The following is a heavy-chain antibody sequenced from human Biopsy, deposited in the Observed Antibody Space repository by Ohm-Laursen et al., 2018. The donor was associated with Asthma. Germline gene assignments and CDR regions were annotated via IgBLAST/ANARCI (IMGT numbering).Heavy chain of an antibody. CDR2: IYYSGTT. J-gene: IGHJ6*02. CDR3: VRGSSSWHHGPFHYYYGLDV. V-gene: IGHV4-39*01. CDR1: SGSGGYMRSGNYY. Sequence: SETLSLTCSLSSGSGGYMRSGNYYWGWIRQPPGKGLEWIGSIYYSGTTHYNPSLEIRVPVSADTSKYQFSLKLTSVTAADTAVYYCVRGSSSWHHGPFHYYYGLDVWGQGTTATVSS. D-gene: IGHD6-13*01.